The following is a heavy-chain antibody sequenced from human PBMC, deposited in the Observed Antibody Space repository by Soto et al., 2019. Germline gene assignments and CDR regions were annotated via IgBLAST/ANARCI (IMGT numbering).Heavy chain of an antibody. D-gene: IGHD6-13*01. J-gene: IGHJ4*02. Sequence: QVQLVQSGAEVKKPGSSVKVSCKASGGTFSSYAISWVRQAPGQGLEWMGGIIPIFGTANYAQKFQGRVTITADESKSTAYMELSSLRSEDTAVYYCATHDWWDISSWYRALDYWGQGTLVTVSS. CDR1: GGTFSSYA. V-gene: IGHV1-69*01. CDR3: ATHDWWDISSWYRALDY. CDR2: IIPIFGTA.